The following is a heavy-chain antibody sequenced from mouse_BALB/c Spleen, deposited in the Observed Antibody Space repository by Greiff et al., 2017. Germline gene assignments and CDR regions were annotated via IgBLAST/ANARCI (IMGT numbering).Heavy chain of an antibody. D-gene: IGHD2-1*01. Sequence: QVQLQQSGAELVRPGASVTLSCKASGYTFTDYEMHWVKQTPVHGLEWIGAIDPETGGTAYNQKFKGKATLTADKSSSTAYMELRSLTSEDSAVYYCTRWGGNYRSAYWGQGTLVTVSA. V-gene: IGHV1-15*01. CDR1: GYTFTDYE. CDR2: IDPETGGT. CDR3: TRWGGNYRSAY. J-gene: IGHJ3*01.